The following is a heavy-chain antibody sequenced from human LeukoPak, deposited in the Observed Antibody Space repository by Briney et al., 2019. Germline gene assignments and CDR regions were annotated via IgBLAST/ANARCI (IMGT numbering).Heavy chain of an antibody. Sequence: ASVKVSCKASGYTFTSYDINWVRQATGQGLEWMGWMNPNSGNTGYAQKFQGRVTMTRNTSISTAYMELSSLRSEDTAVYYCARDLTTVTTGIIGYWGQGTLVTVSS. J-gene: IGHJ4*02. CDR2: MNPNSGNT. CDR1: GYTFTSYD. V-gene: IGHV1-8*01. CDR3: ARDLTTVTTGIIGY. D-gene: IGHD4-17*01.